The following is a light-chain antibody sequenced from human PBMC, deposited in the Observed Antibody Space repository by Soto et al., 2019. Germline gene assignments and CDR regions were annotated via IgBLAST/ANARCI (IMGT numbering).Light chain of an antibody. CDR2: GAS. CDR1: QSVSHN. V-gene: IGKV3-15*01. J-gene: IGKJ2*01. CDR3: EQYNSWPPLYT. Sequence: EIVMTQSPANLSVSPGEGATLSCRASQSVSHNLAWYQQKPGQAPRLLIYGASTMATGIPTRFSGSRSGTEYTRTISSLQSEDFAVYFCEQYNSWPPLYTFGQGTKLEIK.